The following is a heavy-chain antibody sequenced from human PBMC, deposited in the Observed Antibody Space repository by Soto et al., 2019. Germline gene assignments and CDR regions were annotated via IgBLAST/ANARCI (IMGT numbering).Heavy chain of an antibody. D-gene: IGHD1-1*01. J-gene: IGHJ6*02. CDR1: GYTFTSYA. CDR2: INAGNGDT. Sequence: ASVKVSCKASGYTFTSYAMHWVRQAPGQRLEWMGWINAGNGDTKYSQKFQGRVTITRDTSASTAYMELSSLRSEDTAVYYCATNRRGTTSDYYYYGMDVWGQGTMVTVSS. CDR3: ATNRRGTTSDYYYYGMDV. V-gene: IGHV1-3*01.